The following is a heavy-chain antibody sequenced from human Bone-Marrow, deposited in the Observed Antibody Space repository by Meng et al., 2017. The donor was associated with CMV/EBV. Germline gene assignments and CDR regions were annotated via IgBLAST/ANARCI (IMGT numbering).Heavy chain of an antibody. CDR1: RFTFSLYA. D-gene: IGHD4-23*01. V-gene: IGHV3-30*04. Sequence: GESLKISCAASRFTFSLYAMHWVRQAPGKGLEWVSVISFDGNTKYYADSVQGRFTISRDNSRNTLNLLMNSLRTEDTAVYYCVGGVATPAYSGPGTLVTVSS. J-gene: IGHJ4*02. CDR3: VGGVATPAY. CDR2: ISFDGNTK.